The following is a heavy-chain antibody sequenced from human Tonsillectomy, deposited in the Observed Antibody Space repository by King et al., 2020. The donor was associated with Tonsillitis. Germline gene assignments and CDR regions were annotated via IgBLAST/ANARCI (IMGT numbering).Heavy chain of an antibody. V-gene: IGHV3-30*18. D-gene: IGHD1-1*01. CDR1: GFTFSSHG. CDR3: VKDIRPGQHGMDV. J-gene: IGHJ6*02. Sequence: HVQLVESGGGVVQPGRSLRLSCAASGFTFSSHGMHWARQTPGKGLQWVAVISYDGSNEYYADFVEGRFTISRDNSKNTLYLQMNSLTDEDTAMYYCVKDIRPGQHGMDVWGQGTTVIVSS. CDR2: ISYDGSNE.